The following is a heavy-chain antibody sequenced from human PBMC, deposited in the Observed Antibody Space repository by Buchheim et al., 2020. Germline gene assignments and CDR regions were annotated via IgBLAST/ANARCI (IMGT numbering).Heavy chain of an antibody. Sequence: QVQLVESGGGVVWPGGSLRVSCVASAFVFSRYDMHWVRQAPDKGLEWVATISNYGVVRGYADSVKGRFTISRDNSKRTLSLQMDSLATEDTAVYYCARGELGEYNQYYCMDVWGRGTT. J-gene: IGHJ6*03. CDR3: ARGELGEYNQYYCMDV. D-gene: IGHD3-16*01. CDR2: ISNYGVVR. V-gene: IGHV3-30*03. CDR1: AFVFSRYD.